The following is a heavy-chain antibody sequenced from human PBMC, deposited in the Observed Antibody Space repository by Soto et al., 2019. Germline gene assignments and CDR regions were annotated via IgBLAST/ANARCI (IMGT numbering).Heavy chain of an antibody. J-gene: IGHJ5*01. CDR2: IYYNASP. CDR3: VKSRFSSNWTPDS. V-gene: IGHV4-31*03. D-gene: IGHD6-13*01. Sequence: QVQLQESGPGLLKPSQTLSLTCTVSGASISRGNFYWSWILQRPGQGLQWIGLIYYNASPLYHSSLYRRLIISLDTSKNQFSLTLRSVSAADTAVYYCVKSRFSSNWTPDSWGQGTLVTVSS. CDR1: GASISRGNFY.